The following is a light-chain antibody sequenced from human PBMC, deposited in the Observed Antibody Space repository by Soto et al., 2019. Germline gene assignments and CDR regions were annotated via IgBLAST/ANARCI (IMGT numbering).Light chain of an antibody. CDR3: SSYTSSSTYV. Sequence: QSALTQPPSVSGSPGQSVAISCTGTSSDVCSYSRVSWYQQPPGTAPKLMIYDVSNRPSGVPDRFSGSKSGNTASLTISGLQAEDEDDYYCSSYTSSSTYVFGTRTKVTVL. J-gene: IGLJ1*01. CDR2: DVS. V-gene: IGLV2-18*02. CDR1: SSDVCSYSR.